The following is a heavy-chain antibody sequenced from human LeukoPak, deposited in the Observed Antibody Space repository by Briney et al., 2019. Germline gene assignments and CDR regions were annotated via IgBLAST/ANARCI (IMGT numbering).Heavy chain of an antibody. Sequence: PSQTLSLTRTVSGGSISSGDYYWSWIRQPPGKGLEWIGYIYYSGSTYYNPSLKSRVTISVDTSKNQFSLKLSSVTAADTAVYYCARDSHLFDYRMGFDPWGQGTLVTVSS. V-gene: IGHV4-30-4*01. D-gene: IGHD3-9*01. J-gene: IGHJ5*02. CDR1: GGSISSGDYY. CDR2: IYYSGST. CDR3: ARDSHLFDYRMGFDP.